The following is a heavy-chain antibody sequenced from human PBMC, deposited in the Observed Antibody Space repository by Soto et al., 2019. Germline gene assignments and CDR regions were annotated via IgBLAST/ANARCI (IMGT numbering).Heavy chain of an antibody. V-gene: IGHV3-23*01. J-gene: IGHJ4*02. Sequence: GGSLRLSCAASECTFSNYAMSWVRQAPGKGLEWVSAISYGGGTTYYADSVKGRFTISRDNSKNTLYLQMNSLRAEDTAVYYCAKTPGYYYDSTGYHFDNGGQETLLTVPS. D-gene: IGHD3-22*01. CDR2: ISYGGGTT. CDR3: AKTPGYYYDSTGYHFDN. CDR1: ECTFSNYA.